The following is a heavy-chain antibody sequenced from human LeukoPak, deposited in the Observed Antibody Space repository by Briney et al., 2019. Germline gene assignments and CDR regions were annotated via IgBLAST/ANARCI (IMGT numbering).Heavy chain of an antibody. V-gene: IGHV1-69*13. J-gene: IGHJ4*02. D-gene: IGHD6-13*01. CDR1: GGTFSSYA. Sequence: SVKVSCKASGGTFSSYAISWVRQAPGQGLEWMGGIIPIFGTANYAQKFQGRVTITADESTSTAYMELSSLRSEDTAVYYCARSSIIAAAGPYYFDYWGQGTLVTVSS. CDR2: IIPIFGTA. CDR3: ARSSIIAAAGPYYFDY.